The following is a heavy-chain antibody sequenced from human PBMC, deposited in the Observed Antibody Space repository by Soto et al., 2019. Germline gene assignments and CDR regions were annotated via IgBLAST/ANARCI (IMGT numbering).Heavy chain of an antibody. D-gene: IGHD6-19*01. Sequence: ASVQVSCKASGYTFTSYAMHWVRQAPGQRLEWMGWINAGNGNTKYSQKLQGRVTITRDTSASTAYMELSSLRFEDTAVYYCARGVAGPLHWFDPWGQGTLVTVSS. CDR1: GYTFTSYA. J-gene: IGHJ5*02. CDR2: INAGNGNT. CDR3: ARGVAGPLHWFDP. V-gene: IGHV1-3*01.